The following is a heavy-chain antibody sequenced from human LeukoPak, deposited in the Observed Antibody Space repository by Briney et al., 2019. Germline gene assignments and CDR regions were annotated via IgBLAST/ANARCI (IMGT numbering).Heavy chain of an antibody. D-gene: IGHD3-22*01. J-gene: IGHJ3*02. V-gene: IGHV1-69*06. CDR1: GYTFTSYG. Sequence: SVKVSCKASGYTFTSYGISWVRQAPGQGLEWMGGIIPIFGTANYAQKFQGRVTITADKSTSTAYMELSSLRSEDTAVYYCARETPGDDSSGYYWPDAFDIWGQGTMVTVSS. CDR3: ARETPGDDSSGYYWPDAFDI. CDR2: IIPIFGTA.